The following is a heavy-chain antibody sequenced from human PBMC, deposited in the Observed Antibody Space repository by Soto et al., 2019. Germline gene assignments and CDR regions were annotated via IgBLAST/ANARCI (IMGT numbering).Heavy chain of an antibody. CDR3: VRGQLATAAFKY. D-gene: IGHD6-13*01. V-gene: IGHV1-8*01. J-gene: IGHJ4*02. CDR2: MNPNSGHT. CDR1: GYTFPTSD. Sequence: QVQLVQSGAEVKKPGASVKVSCTASGYTFPTSDINWVRQATGQGLEWVGWMNPNSGHTGHAQKFQGRVTMTSNTSISTAYMELSSLRSEDTVVYYCVRGQLATAAFKYWGQGTLVTVSS.